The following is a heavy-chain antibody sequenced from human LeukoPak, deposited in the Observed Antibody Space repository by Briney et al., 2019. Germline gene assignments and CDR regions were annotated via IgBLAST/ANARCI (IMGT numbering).Heavy chain of an antibody. D-gene: IGHD5-18*01. J-gene: IGHJ6*02. V-gene: IGHV3-33*01. Sequence: GGSLRLSCAASRFTFSNYGMHWVRQAPGKGLEWVAVIWYDGSNKYYADFVKGRFTISRDNSKNTLYLQMNSLRAEDTAVYYCARGYTYYYGMDVWGQGTTVTVSS. CDR3: ARGYTYYYGMDV. CDR1: RFTFSNYG. CDR2: IWYDGSNK.